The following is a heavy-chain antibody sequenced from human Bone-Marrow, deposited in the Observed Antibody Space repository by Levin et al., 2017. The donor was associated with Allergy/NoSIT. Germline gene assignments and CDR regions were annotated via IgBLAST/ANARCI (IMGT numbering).Heavy chain of an antibody. CDR1: GFTFSSYG. V-gene: IGHV3-30*03. J-gene: IGHJ6*02. CDR2: ISYDGSNK. D-gene: IGHD3-22*01. Sequence: PGGSLRLSCAASGFTFSSYGMHWVRQAPGKGLEWVAVISYDGSNKYYADSVKGRFTISRDNSKNTLYLQMNSLRAEDTAVYYCASYYYDSSGYPTPDYYYYGMDVWGQGTTVTVSS. CDR3: ASYYYDSSGYPTPDYYYYGMDV.